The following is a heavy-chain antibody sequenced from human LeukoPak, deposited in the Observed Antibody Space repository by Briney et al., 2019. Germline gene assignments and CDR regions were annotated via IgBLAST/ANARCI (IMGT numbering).Heavy chain of an antibody. CDR3: ARDMYSSSWYEWFDP. J-gene: IGHJ5*02. Sequence: PSETLSLTCAVYGGSFSGYYWSWIRQPPGKGLEWIGEINHSGSTNYNPSLKSRVTISVDTSKNQFSLKLSSVTAADTAVYYCARDMYSSSWYEWFDPWGQGTLVTVSS. CDR1: GGSFSGYY. D-gene: IGHD6-13*01. CDR2: INHSGST. V-gene: IGHV4-34*01.